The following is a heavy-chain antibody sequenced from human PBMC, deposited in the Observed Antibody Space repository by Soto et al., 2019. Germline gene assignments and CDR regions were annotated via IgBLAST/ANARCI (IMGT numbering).Heavy chain of an antibody. CDR3: ARGWRYDSSGYYYRAYYYYGMDV. D-gene: IGHD3-22*01. CDR2: IYSGGST. J-gene: IGHJ6*02. V-gene: IGHV3-53*01. Sequence: PGGSLRLSCAVSGFTVSSNYMSWVRQAPGKGLEWVSVIYSGGSTYYADSVKGRFTISRDNSKNTLYLQMNSLRAEDTAVYYCARGWRYDSSGYYYRAYYYYGMDVWGQGTTVTVSS. CDR1: GFTVSSNY.